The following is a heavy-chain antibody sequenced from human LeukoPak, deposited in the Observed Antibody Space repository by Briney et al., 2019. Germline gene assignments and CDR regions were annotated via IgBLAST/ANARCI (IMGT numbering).Heavy chain of an antibody. CDR2: IYYSGST. Sequence: SETLSLTCTVSGGSISSGGYYWSWIRQHPGKGLEWIGYIYYSGSTYYNPSLKSRVTISVDTSKNQFSLKLSSVTAADTAVYYCARVYKSRGWFDPWGQGTLVTVSS. V-gene: IGHV4-31*03. J-gene: IGHJ5*02. CDR3: ARVYKSRGWFDP. CDR1: GGSISSGGYY. D-gene: IGHD1-14*01.